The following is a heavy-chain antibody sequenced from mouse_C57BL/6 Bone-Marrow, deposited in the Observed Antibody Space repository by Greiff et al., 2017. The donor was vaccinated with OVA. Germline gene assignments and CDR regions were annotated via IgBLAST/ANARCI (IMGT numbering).Heavy chain of an antibody. D-gene: IGHD2-1*01. CDR2: IYPGSGST. CDR3: ALVYGNYGDY. V-gene: IGHV1-55*01. Sequence: QVQLQQPGAELVKPGASVKMSCKASGYTFTSYRLTWVKQRPGQGLVWIGDIYPGSGSTNYNEKFKSKATLTVDTSSSTAYMQLSRLTSEDAAVYYCALVYGNYGDYWGQGTTLTDSS. CDR1: GYTFTSYR. J-gene: IGHJ2*01.